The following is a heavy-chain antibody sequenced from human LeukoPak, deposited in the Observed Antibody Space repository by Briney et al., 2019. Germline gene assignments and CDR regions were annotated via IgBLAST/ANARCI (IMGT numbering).Heavy chain of an antibody. D-gene: IGHD6-13*01. J-gene: IGHJ5*02. V-gene: IGHV3-23*01. CDR2: ISGSGGST. Sequence: PGGSLRLSCAASVFTFTSYAMSWVRQAPGKGREWVSAISGSGGSTYYADSVKGRFTISRDKSKNTLYLQMNSLRAEDRAEYCCVKDHRLAAAGFPNWFDPWGKGTLVTVFS. CDR3: VKDHRLAAAGFPNWFDP. CDR1: VFTFTSYA.